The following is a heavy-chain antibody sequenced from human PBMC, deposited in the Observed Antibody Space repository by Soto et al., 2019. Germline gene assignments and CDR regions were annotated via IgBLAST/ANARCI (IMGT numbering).Heavy chain of an antibody. Sequence: SETLSHTCPVSGDSISGHYWSWIRQPPGKGLEWIGYRYYSGSAKYNPSLKRRVTLSVDTSKNQFSLRLSSVTAADTAVYYCARISVADWLGPWGQ. CDR1: GDSISGHY. CDR2: RYYSGSA. D-gene: IGHD2-15*01. J-gene: IGHJ5*02. V-gene: IGHV4-59*11. CDR3: ARISVADWLGP.